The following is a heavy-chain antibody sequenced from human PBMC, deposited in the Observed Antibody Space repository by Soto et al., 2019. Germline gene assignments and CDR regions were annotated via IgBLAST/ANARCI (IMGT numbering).Heavy chain of an antibody. CDR2: INHRGSS. CDR1: GGSFSGYY. V-gene: IGHV4-34*01. Sequence: QVQLQQWGAGLLKPSETLSLTCAVYGGSFSGYYWTWIRQPPGTGLEWIGEINHRGSSNYNPSLKRRVTISVDKYQNQFSLTLTSVAAAATALYYCARDKITGLFDYWGQGTLVTVSS. J-gene: IGHJ4*02. CDR3: ARDKITGLFDY. D-gene: IGHD2-8*02.